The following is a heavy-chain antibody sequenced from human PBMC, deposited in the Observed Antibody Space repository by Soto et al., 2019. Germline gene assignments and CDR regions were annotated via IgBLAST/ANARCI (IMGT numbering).Heavy chain of an antibody. CDR2: INHSGST. D-gene: IGHD2-8*02. CDR1: GGSFSGYY. Sequence: QVQLQQWGAGLLKPSETLSLTCAVYGGSFSGYYWTWIRQPPGPGLEWIGEINHSGSTNYNPSLKSRVTLSVDTSKNQFSLKLSSVTDADTAVYYCARDKITGLFDYWGQGTLVTVSS. V-gene: IGHV4-34*01. CDR3: ARDKITGLFDY. J-gene: IGHJ4*02.